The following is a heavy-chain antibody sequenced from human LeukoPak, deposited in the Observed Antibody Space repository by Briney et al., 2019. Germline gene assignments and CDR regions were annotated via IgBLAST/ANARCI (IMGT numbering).Heavy chain of an antibody. Sequence: SEALSLTCTVSGASISSYYYNWIRQTAGRGLEWIGRLYISGSTDYNPSLKSRVTISVDTSNNQFSLNLNSVTAADTAVYFCARDLSGSLYFDYWGQGVLVTVSS. CDR3: ARDLSGSLYFDY. J-gene: IGHJ4*02. CDR2: LYISGST. CDR1: GASISSYY. V-gene: IGHV4-4*07. D-gene: IGHD3-10*01.